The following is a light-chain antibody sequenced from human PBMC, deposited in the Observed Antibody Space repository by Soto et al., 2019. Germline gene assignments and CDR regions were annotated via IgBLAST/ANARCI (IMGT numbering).Light chain of an antibody. Sequence: EIVLPPSSDPLSLSSGGTTNLPCQASQSLMATYVAWYQQRPGQAPRLLIYGASFRATGIPARFSGRGSGTDFTLSISRLKPEDFAVYYCQQYVTSPRTFGQGTRWIS. CDR3: QQYVTSPRT. J-gene: IGKJ1*01. CDR1: QSLMATY. V-gene: IGKV3-20*01. CDR2: GAS.